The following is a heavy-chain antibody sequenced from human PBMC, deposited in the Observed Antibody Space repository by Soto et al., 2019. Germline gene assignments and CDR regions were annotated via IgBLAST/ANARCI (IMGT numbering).Heavy chain of an antibody. V-gene: IGHV3-21*01. CDR2: ISSSSSYI. CDR3: ARDYDFWSGYEDYCYYYMDV. Sequence: GESLKISCAASGFTFSSYSMNWVRQAPGKGLEWVSSISSSSSYIYYADSVKGRFTISRDNAKNSLYLQMNSLRAEDTAVYYCARDYDFWSGYEDYCYYYMDVWGKGTTVTVSS. D-gene: IGHD3-3*01. J-gene: IGHJ6*03. CDR1: GFTFSSYS.